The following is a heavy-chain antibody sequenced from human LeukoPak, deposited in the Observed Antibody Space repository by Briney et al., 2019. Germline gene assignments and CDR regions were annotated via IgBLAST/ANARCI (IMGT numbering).Heavy chain of an antibody. CDR2: IDPSDSYT. J-gene: IGHJ5*02. D-gene: IGHD3-9*01. Sequence: GESLKISCQGSGSTFTGFWITWVRQLPGKGLEWMGRIDPSDSYTNYSPSFQGHVTISADKSISTAYLQWSSLKASDTAMYFCARRSATSYYSPWGQGTLVTVSS. CDR3: ARRSATSYYSP. V-gene: IGHV5-10-1*01. CDR1: GSTFTGFW.